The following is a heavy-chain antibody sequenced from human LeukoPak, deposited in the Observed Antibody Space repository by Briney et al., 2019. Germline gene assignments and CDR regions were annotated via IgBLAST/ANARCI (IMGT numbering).Heavy chain of an antibody. CDR2: ISSSSSYI. CDR1: GFTFSSYS. J-gene: IGHJ5*02. D-gene: IGHD3-22*01. Sequence: GGSLRLSCAASGFTFSSYSMNWVRQAPGKGLEWVSSISSSSSYIYYADSVKGRFTISRDNAKNSLYLQMNSLRAEDTAVYYCARGTRNGVVLTTAWGQGTLVTVSS. V-gene: IGHV3-21*01. CDR3: ARGTRNGVVLTTA.